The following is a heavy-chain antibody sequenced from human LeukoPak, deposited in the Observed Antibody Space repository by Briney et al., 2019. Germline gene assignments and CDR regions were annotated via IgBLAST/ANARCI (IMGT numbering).Heavy chain of an antibody. D-gene: IGHD1-26*01. Sequence: PGGSLRLSCAASGFTVSRYYMSWVRQAPGKGLEWVANIRQDGGLKHYVDSVKGRFTISRDNAENSLYLQMNSLRAEDTAVYYCAREIVGAIKSYFDYWGQGTLVTASS. CDR1: GFTVSRYY. V-gene: IGHV3-7*01. CDR2: IRQDGGLK. J-gene: IGHJ4*02. CDR3: AREIVGAIKSYFDY.